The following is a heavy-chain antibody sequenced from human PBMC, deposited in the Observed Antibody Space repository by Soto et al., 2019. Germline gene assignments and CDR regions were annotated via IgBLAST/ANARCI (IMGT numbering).Heavy chain of an antibody. J-gene: IGHJ4*02. CDR3: ARSPGIAAAGTLFDY. CDR1: GGSFSGYY. Sequence: PSETLSLTCAVYGGSFSGYYWSWIRQPPGKGLEWIGEINHSGSTNYNPSLKSRVTISVDTSKNQFSLKLSSVTAADTAVYYCARSPGIAAAGTLFDYWGQGTLVT. D-gene: IGHD6-13*01. CDR2: INHSGST. V-gene: IGHV4-34*01.